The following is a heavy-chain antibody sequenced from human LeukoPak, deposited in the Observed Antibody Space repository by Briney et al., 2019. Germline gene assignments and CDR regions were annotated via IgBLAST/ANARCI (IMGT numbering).Heavy chain of an antibody. V-gene: IGHV1-18*01. CDR3: ASLRPDAFDI. Sequence: GASVKVSCKASGCTFTSYGISWVPQAPGQGLEWMGWISAYNGNTNYAQKLQGRVTMTTDTSTSTAYMELRSLRSDDTAVYYCASLRPDAFDIWGQGTMVTVSS. D-gene: IGHD3-16*01. CDR1: GCTFTSYG. CDR2: ISAYNGNT. J-gene: IGHJ3*02.